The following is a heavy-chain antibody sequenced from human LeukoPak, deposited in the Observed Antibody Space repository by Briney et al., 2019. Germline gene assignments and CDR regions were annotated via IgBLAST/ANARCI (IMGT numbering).Heavy chain of an antibody. CDR3: AKVGDCSSTSCYPLGWFDP. D-gene: IGHD2-2*01. Sequence: PGGSLRLSCAASGFTFSSYAMSWVRQAPGKGLEWVSAISGSGGSTYYADSVKGRFTISRDNSKNTLYLQMNSLRAEDTAVYYCAKVGDCSSTSCYPLGWFDPWGQGTLVTVSP. CDR2: ISGSGGST. J-gene: IGHJ5*02. V-gene: IGHV3-23*01. CDR1: GFTFSSYA.